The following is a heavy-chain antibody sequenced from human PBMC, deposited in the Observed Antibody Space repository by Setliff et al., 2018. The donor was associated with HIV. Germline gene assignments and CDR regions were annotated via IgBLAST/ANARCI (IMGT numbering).Heavy chain of an antibody. J-gene: IGHJ4*02. Sequence: KPSETLSLTCALFGGSLSDYSWSWIRQPPGKGLEWIGEINHSGSANYNPSLKSRVTISVDTSKNQFSLKLSSVTAADTAVYYCARRSGYAEDYWGQGTLVTVSS. CDR2: INHSGSA. D-gene: IGHD5-12*01. CDR1: GGSLSDYS. V-gene: IGHV4-34*01. CDR3: ARRSGYAEDY.